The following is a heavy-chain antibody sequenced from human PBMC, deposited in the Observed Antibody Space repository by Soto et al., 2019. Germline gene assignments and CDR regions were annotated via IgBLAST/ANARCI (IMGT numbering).Heavy chain of an antibody. Sequence: GGSLRLSCTASGFNFNNYWMDWVRQGPGRGLVWVSRINGDETIKNYADSVKGRFTISRDNAKNTLYLQMNSLRAEDTAIYYCARVNGTYGGVPHMWGQGTMVTVSS. D-gene: IGHD1-26*01. CDR3: ARVNGTYGGVPHM. J-gene: IGHJ3*02. V-gene: IGHV3-74*01. CDR1: GFNFNNYW. CDR2: INGDETIK.